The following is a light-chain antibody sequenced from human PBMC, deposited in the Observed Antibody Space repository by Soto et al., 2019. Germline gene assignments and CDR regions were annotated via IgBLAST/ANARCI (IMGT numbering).Light chain of an antibody. J-gene: IGLJ2*01. CDR1: NIGSKS. V-gene: IGLV3-21*04. CDR2: YDT. Sequence: SYELTQPPSVSVAPGKTARIPCGGNNIGSKSVHWYQQKPGQAPVLVINYDTDRPSGIPERFSGSKSGNTATLTISRVEAGDEADYYCQVWDSSSDHLVVFGGGTKLTVL. CDR3: QVWDSSSDHLVV.